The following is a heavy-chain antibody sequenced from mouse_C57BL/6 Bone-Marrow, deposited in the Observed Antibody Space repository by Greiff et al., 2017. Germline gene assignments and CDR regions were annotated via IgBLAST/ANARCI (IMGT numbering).Heavy chain of an antibody. Sequence: EVKLMESGPELVKPGASVKISCKASGYSFTDYNMNWVKQSNGKSLEWIGEINPNYGTTSYNQKFKGKATLTVDQSSSTAYMQRNSLTSEDSAVYYCARGGVFDYWGQGTTLTGAS. V-gene: IGHV1-39*01. J-gene: IGHJ2*01. CDR3: ARGGVFDY. CDR2: INPNYGTT. CDR1: GYSFTDYN.